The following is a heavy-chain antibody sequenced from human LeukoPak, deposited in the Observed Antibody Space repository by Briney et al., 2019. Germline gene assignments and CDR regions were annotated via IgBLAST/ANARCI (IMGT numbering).Heavy chain of an antibody. CDR3: TMGDWGWPGY. J-gene: IGHJ4*02. CDR1: GFTFSNAW. Sequence: GGSLRLSCAASGFTFSNAWMSWVRQAPGKGLEWVGRIKSKADGGTTDYAAPVKGRFTISRDDSKNTLYLQMNSPKTEDTAVYYCTMGDWGWPGYWGQGTLVTVSS. V-gene: IGHV3-15*01. CDR2: IKSKADGGTT. D-gene: IGHD7-27*01.